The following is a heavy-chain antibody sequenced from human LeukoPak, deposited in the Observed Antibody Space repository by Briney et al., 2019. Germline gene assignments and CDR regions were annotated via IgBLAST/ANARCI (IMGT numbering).Heavy chain of an antibody. Sequence: GGSLRLFCAASGFTFSTYTMNWVRQAPGKGLEWILCISSSSSTIYYSDSVKGRFTISRDNAKNSLYLQMESLRDEDTAVYYCARARASDYWGQGTLVTVSS. CDR2: ISSSSSTI. J-gene: IGHJ4*02. CDR3: ARARASDY. CDR1: GFTFSTYT. V-gene: IGHV3-48*02.